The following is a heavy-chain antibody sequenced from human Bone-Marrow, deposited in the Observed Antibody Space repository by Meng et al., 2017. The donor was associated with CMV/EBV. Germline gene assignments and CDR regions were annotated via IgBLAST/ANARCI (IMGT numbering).Heavy chain of an antibody. Sequence: ASVKVSCKVSGYTLTELSRHWVRQAPGKGLEWMGGFDPEDGETIYAQKFQGRVTMTEDTSTDTAYMELSSLRSEDTAVYYCARGVARTYYDFWSGCGDVWGQGTTVTVSS. CDR3: ARGVARTYYDFWSGCGDV. V-gene: IGHV1-24*01. CDR2: FDPEDGET. CDR1: GYTLTELS. J-gene: IGHJ6*02. D-gene: IGHD3-3*01.